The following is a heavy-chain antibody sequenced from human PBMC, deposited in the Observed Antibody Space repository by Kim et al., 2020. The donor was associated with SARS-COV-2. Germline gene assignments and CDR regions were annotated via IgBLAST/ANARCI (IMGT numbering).Heavy chain of an antibody. CDR3: ARATTDSIVGAFDI. CDR2: IYYSGST. Sequence: SETLSLTCTVSGGSISSYYWSWIRQPPGKGLEWIGYIYYSGSTNYNPSLKSRVTISVDTSKNQFSLKLSSVTAADTAVYYCARATTDSIVGAFDIWGQGTMVTVSS. CDR1: GGSISSYY. D-gene: IGHD1-26*01. V-gene: IGHV4-59*01. J-gene: IGHJ3*02.